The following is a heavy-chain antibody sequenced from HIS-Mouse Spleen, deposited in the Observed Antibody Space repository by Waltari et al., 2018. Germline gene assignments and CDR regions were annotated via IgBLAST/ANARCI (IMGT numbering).Heavy chain of an antibody. V-gene: IGHV3-9*01. CDR3: AKDREQQQDY. Sequence: EVQLVEFGGGLVQPGRSLRLSCAASGFTFDDYAMHWVRQAPGKGLEWVSGISWNSGSIGYADSVKGRFTISRDNAKNSLYLQMNSLRAEDTALYYCAKDREQQQDYWGQGTLVTVSS. J-gene: IGHJ4*02. D-gene: IGHD6-13*01. CDR1: GFTFDDYA. CDR2: ISWNSGSI.